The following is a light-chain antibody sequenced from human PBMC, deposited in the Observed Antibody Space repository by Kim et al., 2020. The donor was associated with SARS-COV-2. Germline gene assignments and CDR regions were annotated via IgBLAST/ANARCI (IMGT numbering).Light chain of an antibody. CDR3: QQRNSWPLT. J-gene: IGKJ4*01. Sequence: LSPGERATLSCRASQRITSYLAWYQKKPGQAPRLLSYDASTRATGIPGRFSGSGSGTDLTLTISSLEPEDFAVYYCQQRNSWPLTFGGGTKVDIK. CDR2: DAS. V-gene: IGKV3-11*01. CDR1: QRITSY.